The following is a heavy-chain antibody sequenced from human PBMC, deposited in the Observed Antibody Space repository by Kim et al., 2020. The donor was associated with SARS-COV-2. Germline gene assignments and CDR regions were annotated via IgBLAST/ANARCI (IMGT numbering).Heavy chain of an antibody. J-gene: IGHJ4*02. CDR2: IGGRGGST. V-gene: IGHV3-23*01. CDR1: GFTFSNYG. Sequence: GGSLRLSCAASGFTFSNYGMNWVRQAPGKGLEWVSGIGGRGGSTYYADSVKGRFTISRDDSKNTLYLQMNSLRAEDTAVYYCAKANGRWGFDYWGQGTL. CDR3: AKANGRWGFDY. D-gene: IGHD2-8*01.